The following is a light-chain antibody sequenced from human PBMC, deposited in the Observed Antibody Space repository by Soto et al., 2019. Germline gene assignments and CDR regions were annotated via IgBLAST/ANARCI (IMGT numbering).Light chain of an antibody. J-gene: IGLJ2*01. CDR2: DVS. Sequence: QSALTQSASVSGSPGQSITISCTGTSSDVGGYNYVSWYQQHPGKAPKLMIYDVSNRPSGVSDRFSGSKSGNTASLTISGLQAEDEADYYCCSYTSSNTLVFGGGTKVTVL. V-gene: IGLV2-14*03. CDR3: CSYTSSNTLV. CDR1: SSDVGGYNY.